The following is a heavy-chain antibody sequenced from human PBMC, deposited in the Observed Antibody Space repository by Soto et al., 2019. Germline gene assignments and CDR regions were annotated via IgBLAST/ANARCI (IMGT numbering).Heavy chain of an antibody. D-gene: IGHD6-6*01. Sequence: GGSLRLSCAASGFTFSDYYMSWIRQAPGKGLEWVSYISSSGSTIYYADSVKGRFTISRDNAKNSLYLQMNSLRAEDTAVYYCARAQLVPNYYFDYWGQGTLVTVSS. J-gene: IGHJ4*02. CDR2: ISSSGSTI. CDR1: GFTFSDYY. CDR3: ARAQLVPNYYFDY. V-gene: IGHV3-11*01.